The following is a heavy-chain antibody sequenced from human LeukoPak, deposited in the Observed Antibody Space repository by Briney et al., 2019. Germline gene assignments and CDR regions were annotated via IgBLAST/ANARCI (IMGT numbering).Heavy chain of an antibody. CDR2: ISGGGDTT. J-gene: IGHJ4*02. CDR1: GFTFRNYA. V-gene: IGHV3-23*01. Sequence: GGSLRLSCAASGFTFRNYAMNWVRQAPGKGLEWVTTISGGGDTTYYADSVKGRFTISRDDSRSTLYLQMNSLRAEDTAKYYCAKCGAGVATICGGLNYWGQGTLVTVSS. CDR3: AKCGAGVATICGGLNY. D-gene: IGHD5-12*01.